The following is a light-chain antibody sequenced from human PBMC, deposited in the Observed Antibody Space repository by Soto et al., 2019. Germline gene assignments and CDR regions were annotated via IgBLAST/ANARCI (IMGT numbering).Light chain of an antibody. CDR1: SSDVGGYNS. V-gene: IGLV2-8*01. CDR2: DVS. CDR3: SSYAATNKVT. Sequence: QSALTQPPSASGSPGQSVTISCTGTSSDVGGYNSVSWYQHHPAKAPKLIIYDVSKRPSGVPDRFSGSKSGNTASLTVSGLQAEDEADYYCSSYAATNKVTFGGGTNLTVL. J-gene: IGLJ2*01.